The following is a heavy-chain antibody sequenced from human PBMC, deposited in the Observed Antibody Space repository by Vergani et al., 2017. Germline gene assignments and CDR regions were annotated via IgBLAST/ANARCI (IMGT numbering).Heavy chain of an antibody. J-gene: IGHJ3*02. CDR2: INTNTGNP. Sequence: QVQLVQSGSELKKPGASVKVSCKASGYTFTSYAMNWVRQAPGQGLEWMGWINTNTGNPTYAQGFTGRFVFSLDTSVSTAYLQISSLKAEDTAVYYCARAATYYDFWSGYYRREDAFDIWGQGTMVTVSS. D-gene: IGHD3-3*01. V-gene: IGHV7-4-1*02. CDR1: GYTFTSYA. CDR3: ARAATYYDFWSGYYRREDAFDI.